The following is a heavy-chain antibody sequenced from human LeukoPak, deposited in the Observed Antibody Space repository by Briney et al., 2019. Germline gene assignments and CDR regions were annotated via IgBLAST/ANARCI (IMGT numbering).Heavy chain of an antibody. D-gene: IGHD6-13*01. V-gene: IGHV3-23*01. CDR2: ISGSGSRA. CDR1: GFTFSSYA. CDR3: AKGIAAAGYSPLDY. J-gene: IGHJ4*02. Sequence: GGSLRLSCAASGFTFSSYAMSWVRQAPRKGLEWVSSISGSGSRADFADSVKGRFTISRDDSKNTLYLQMNSLRAEDTAVYYCAKGIAAAGYSPLDYWGQGTLVTVSS.